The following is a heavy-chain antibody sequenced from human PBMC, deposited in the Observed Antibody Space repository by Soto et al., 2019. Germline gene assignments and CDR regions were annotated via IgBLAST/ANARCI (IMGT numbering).Heavy chain of an antibody. V-gene: IGHV3-21*01. Sequence: EVQLVESGGGLVKPGGSLRLSCAASGFTFSSYSMNWVRQAPGKGLEWVSSISSSSSYIYYADTVKGRFTISTDNAKNSLYLQMNSLRAEDTAVYYCAREAGLAAAGTNYYGMDVWGQGTTVTVSS. CDR2: ISSSSSYI. J-gene: IGHJ6*02. CDR1: GFTFSSYS. D-gene: IGHD6-13*01. CDR3: AREAGLAAAGTNYYGMDV.